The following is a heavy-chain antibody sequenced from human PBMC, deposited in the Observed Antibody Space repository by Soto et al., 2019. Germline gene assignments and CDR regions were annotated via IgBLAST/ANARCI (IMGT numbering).Heavy chain of an antibody. J-gene: IGHJ4*02. Sequence: ASVKVSCKASGYTFTSYGISWVRQAPGQGLEWMGWISAYNGNTNYAQKLQGRVTMTTDTSTSTAYMELRSLRSDDTAVYYCAREFLEDLVFAPAGNTPLDECGQGTLVTVCS. V-gene: IGHV1-18*01. CDR1: GYTFTSYG. D-gene: IGHD6-13*01. CDR2: ISAYNGNT. CDR3: AREFLEDLVFAPAGNTPLDE.